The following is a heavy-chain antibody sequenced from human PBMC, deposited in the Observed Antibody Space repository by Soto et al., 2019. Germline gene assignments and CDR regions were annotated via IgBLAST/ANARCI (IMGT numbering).Heavy chain of an antibody. CDR2: INPNSGGT. J-gene: IGHJ5*02. D-gene: IGHD3-22*01. Sequence: QVQLVQSGAEVKKPGASVKVSCKASGYTFTAYYMHWLRQAPGQGLEWMGWINPNSGGTNYAQRFQGRGTVTNDTSISTTYMELSSLGSDDTAVYYCARGDFDRSGNYNAGWFAPCVQGTLVTVSS. CDR1: GYTFTAYY. V-gene: IGHV1-2*02. CDR3: ARGDFDRSGNYNAGWFAP.